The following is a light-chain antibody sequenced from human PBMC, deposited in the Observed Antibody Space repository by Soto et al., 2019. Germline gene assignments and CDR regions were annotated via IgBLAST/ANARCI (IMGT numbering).Light chain of an antibody. CDR3: SSYTSSSTLYV. V-gene: IGLV2-14*01. CDR1: SSDVGGYNY. Sequence: QSALTQPASVSGSPGQSITISCTGTSSDVGGYNYVSWYQQHPGKAPKFMIYXXXXXXXXXXXXXXXSKSGNTASLTISGXXXEXXXXXXCSSYTSSSTLYVFGTGTQLTVL. CDR2: XXX. J-gene: IGLJ1*01.